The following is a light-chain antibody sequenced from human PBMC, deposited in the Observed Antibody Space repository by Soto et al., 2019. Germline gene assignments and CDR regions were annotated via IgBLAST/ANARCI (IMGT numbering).Light chain of an antibody. Sequence: QSVLTQSPSASASLGASVKLTCTLSSGYSSYAIAWHQQQPEKGPRYLMKVNSDGSHNKGDGIPDRFSGSSSGAERYLTISSLQSEDEADYYCQTWGTGSVVFGGGTKL. V-gene: IGLV4-69*01. CDR2: VNSDGSH. J-gene: IGLJ2*01. CDR1: SGYSSYA. CDR3: QTWGTGSVV.